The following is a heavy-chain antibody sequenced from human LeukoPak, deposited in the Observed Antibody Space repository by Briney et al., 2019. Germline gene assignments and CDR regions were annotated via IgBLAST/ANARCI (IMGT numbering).Heavy chain of an antibody. CDR2: ISGSGGNT. V-gene: IGHV3-23*01. J-gene: IGHJ4*02. CDR3: ATEKGDSPDY. Sequence: GGSLRLSCAASGFTFSIYAMAWVRQAPGKGLEWVSGISGSGGNTHYADSVKGRFTISRDNSKNTLYLQMNSLRAEDTAVYYCATEKGDSPDYWGQGTLVTVSS. CDR1: GFTFSIYA. D-gene: IGHD2-21*01.